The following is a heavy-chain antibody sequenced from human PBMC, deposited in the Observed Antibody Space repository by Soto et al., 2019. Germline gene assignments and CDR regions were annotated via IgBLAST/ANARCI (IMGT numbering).Heavy chain of an antibody. CDR1: GFTFSSYA. J-gene: IGHJ4*02. V-gene: IGHV3-23*01. CDR2: ISGSGGST. CDR3: AKYASSSWSLFDY. Sequence: HGGSLRLSCAASGFTFSSYAMSWVRQVPGKGLEWVSAISGSGGSTDYADSVKGRFIISRDNSKNTLYLQMNSLRAEDTAVYYCAKYASSSWSLFDYWGQGTLVTVSS. D-gene: IGHD6-13*01.